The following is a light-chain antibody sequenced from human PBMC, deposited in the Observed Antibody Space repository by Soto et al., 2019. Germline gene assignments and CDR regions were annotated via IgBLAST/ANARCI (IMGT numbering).Light chain of an antibody. Sequence: QSALTQPASVSGSPGQWITISCTGSSSDVGDNKYVSWYQQHPGKAPKLMLYDVSNRPSGVSNRFSGSKFGNTASLTISGLQAEDEADYYCSSFTTGNTRVFGGGTKLTVL. V-gene: IGLV2-14*01. J-gene: IGLJ3*02. CDR1: SSDVGDNKY. CDR3: SSFTTGNTRV. CDR2: DVS.